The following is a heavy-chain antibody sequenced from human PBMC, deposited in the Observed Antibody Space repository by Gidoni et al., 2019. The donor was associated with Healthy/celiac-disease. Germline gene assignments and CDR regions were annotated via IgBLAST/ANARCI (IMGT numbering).Heavy chain of an antibody. Sequence: EGQLVESGGGLGQTGRSRRLSCAASGWTCDDYAMHWVRQAPGKGLECVSGISWNRGSIGYADSVKGRFTISRDNATNSLSLHMNSLRAEDTALSYCAKDRSHVRFLQYFQHWGQGTLVTVSS. D-gene: IGHD3-10*02. V-gene: IGHV3-9*01. CDR2: ISWNRGSI. CDR1: GWTCDDYA. J-gene: IGHJ1*01. CDR3: AKDRSHVRFLQYFQH.